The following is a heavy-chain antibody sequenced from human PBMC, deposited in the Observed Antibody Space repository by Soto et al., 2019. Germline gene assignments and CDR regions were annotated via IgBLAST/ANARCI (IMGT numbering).Heavy chain of an antibody. Sequence: ASVKVSCKASGYSFTSLDINWVRQTAGQGLERMGWMQPSTGRTGYAQKFQGRVTMTRDTSINTAYMELTTLTSDDTAFYYCARAVSAGVDYWGQGTLVTVSS. CDR1: GYSFTSLD. CDR3: ARAVSAGVDY. V-gene: IGHV1-8*01. D-gene: IGHD1-26*01. J-gene: IGHJ4*02. CDR2: MQPSTGRT.